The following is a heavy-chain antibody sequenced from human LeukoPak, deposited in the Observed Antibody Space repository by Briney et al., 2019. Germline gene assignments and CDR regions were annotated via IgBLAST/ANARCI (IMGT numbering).Heavy chain of an antibody. D-gene: IGHD4-23*01. Sequence: VASVKVSCKSSGYTFTTYSISWVRQAPGQGLEWMGWISAYNGKTNFAQKFQGGITMTTDTSTSTAYMELRSLRSDDTAAYYCARQGYGGNPQGAADYWGQGTLVTVSS. CDR2: ISAYNGKT. J-gene: IGHJ4*02. CDR3: ARQGYGGNPQGAADY. CDR1: GYTFTTYS. V-gene: IGHV1-18*01.